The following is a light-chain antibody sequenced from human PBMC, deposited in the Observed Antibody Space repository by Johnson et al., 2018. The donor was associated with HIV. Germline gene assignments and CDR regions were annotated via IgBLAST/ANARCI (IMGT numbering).Light chain of an antibody. CDR3: GTWDSSLRENV. CDR1: SSNIGNNY. V-gene: IGLV1-51*02. CDR2: ENN. J-gene: IGLJ1*01. Sequence: QSVFTQPPSVSAAPGQRVTISCSGSSSNIGNNYVSWYQQLPGTAPKLLIYENNKRPSGIPDRFSGSKSGTSATLGITGLQTGDEADYYCGTWDSSLRENVFGTGTKVTVL.